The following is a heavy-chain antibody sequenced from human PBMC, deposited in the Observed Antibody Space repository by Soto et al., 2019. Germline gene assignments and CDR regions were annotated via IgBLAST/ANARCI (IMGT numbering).Heavy chain of an antibody. J-gene: IGHJ3*02. D-gene: IGHD3-9*01. CDR2: FDPEDGET. Sequence: ASVKVSCKVSGYTLTELSMHWVRQAPGKGLEWMGGFDPEDGETIYAQKFQGRVTMTEDTSTDTAYMELSSLRSEDTAVYYCATVLRYFDWHDAFDIWGQGTMVNVSS. V-gene: IGHV1-24*01. CDR1: GYTLTELS. CDR3: ATVLRYFDWHDAFDI.